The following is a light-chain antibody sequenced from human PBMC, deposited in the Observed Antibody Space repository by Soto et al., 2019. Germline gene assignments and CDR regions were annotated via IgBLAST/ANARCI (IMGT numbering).Light chain of an antibody. CDR1: QSFSNSY. CDR3: QQYDNSPFT. J-gene: IGKJ3*01. CDR2: GAS. Sequence: EIVLTQSPATLSLSPVERATLSCRASQSFSNSYLAWYQQKPGQAPRLLIYGASSRATGIPDRFMGSGSGTDFTLTITRLEPEDSAVYFCQQYDNSPFTFGPGTKVDIK. V-gene: IGKV3-20*01.